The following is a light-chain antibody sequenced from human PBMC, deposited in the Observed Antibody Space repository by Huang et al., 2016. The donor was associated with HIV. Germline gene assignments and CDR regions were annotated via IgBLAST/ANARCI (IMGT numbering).Light chain of an antibody. Sequence: EIVMTQSPATLSLSPGERATLSCRASQSVNSKLAWYQQKPGQAPRLLFYGASTRATGVLGRFSGSGSGTEFTLTISSLQSEDFAVYYCQQYSKWPPNTFGQGTKLESK. J-gene: IGKJ2*01. V-gene: IGKV3-15*01. CDR1: QSVNSK. CDR3: QQYSKWPPNT. CDR2: GAS.